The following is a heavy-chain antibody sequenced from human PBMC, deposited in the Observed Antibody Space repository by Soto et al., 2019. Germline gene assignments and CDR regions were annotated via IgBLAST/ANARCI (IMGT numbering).Heavy chain of an antibody. CDR3: ARGVWSHYFDY. CDR1: GGSTSSYY. Sequence: QVQLQESGPGLVKPSETLSLTCTVSGGSTSSYYWSWIRQPPGKGLEWIGYIYYSGSTNYNPSLKSRVTISVDTSKNQFSLKLSSVTAADTAVYYCARGVWSHYFDYWGQGTLVTVSS. J-gene: IGHJ4*02. D-gene: IGHD3-16*01. CDR2: IYYSGST. V-gene: IGHV4-59*01.